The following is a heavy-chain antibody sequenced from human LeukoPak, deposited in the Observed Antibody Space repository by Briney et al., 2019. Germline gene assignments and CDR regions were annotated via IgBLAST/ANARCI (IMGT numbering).Heavy chain of an antibody. D-gene: IGHD3-10*01. CDR2: ISSNGGSA. CDR3: VKGSGKDYYGSGSPRRGFDH. V-gene: IGHV3-64D*09. J-gene: IGHJ4*02. Sequence: PGGSLRLSCAASGFTFSSYWMHWVRQAPGKGLEYVSAISSNGGSAFYADSVKDRFIVSRDNSENTLYLQMSSLRTEDTAVYYCVKGSGKDYYGSGSPRRGFDHWGQGTLVTVSS. CDR1: GFTFSSYW.